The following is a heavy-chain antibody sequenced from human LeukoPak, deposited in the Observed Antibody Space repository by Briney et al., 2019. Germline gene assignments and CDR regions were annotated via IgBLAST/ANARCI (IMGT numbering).Heavy chain of an antibody. CDR3: AGDKSVYHGDYFDY. J-gene: IGHJ4*02. CDR1: GGSISDYY. D-gene: IGHD3-3*01. CDR2: IYSSGGT. V-gene: IGHV4-4*07. Sequence: SETLSLTCTVSGGSISDYYWSWIRQPAGRGLEWIGRIYSSGGTTYSPSLNRRVTMSVDRSKNQFSLKLDSVTAADTAVYYCAGDKSVYHGDYFDYWGQGILITVSS.